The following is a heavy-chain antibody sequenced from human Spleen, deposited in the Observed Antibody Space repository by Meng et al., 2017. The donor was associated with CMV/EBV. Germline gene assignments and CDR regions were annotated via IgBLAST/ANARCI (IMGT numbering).Heavy chain of an antibody. V-gene: IGHV1-46*01. J-gene: IGHJ4*02. Sequence: ASVKVSCKASGYTFTNYYMHWVRQAPGQGLEWVGIFIPTDNSTSSAQKFQGRVTMTRDTSTSTVYMELSSLRSEDTAVYYCARDYSGFWSGGYDYWGQGTLVTVSS. CDR1: GYTFTNYY. D-gene: IGHD3-3*01. CDR2: FIPTDNST. CDR3: ARDYSGFWSGGYDY.